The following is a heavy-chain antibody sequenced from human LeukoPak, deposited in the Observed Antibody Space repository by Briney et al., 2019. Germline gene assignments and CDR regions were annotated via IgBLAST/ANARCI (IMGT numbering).Heavy chain of an antibody. J-gene: IGHJ4*02. Sequence: ASVKVSCKASGYTFTSYGISWVRQAPGQGLEWMGWISAYNGNTNYAQKLQGRVTMTTDTSTSTAYMELGSLRSDDTAVYYCARDFAHYYDSSGYYWDFDYWGQGTLVTVSS. V-gene: IGHV1-18*01. CDR2: ISAYNGNT. CDR1: GYTFTSYG. CDR3: ARDFAHYYDSSGYYWDFDY. D-gene: IGHD3-22*01.